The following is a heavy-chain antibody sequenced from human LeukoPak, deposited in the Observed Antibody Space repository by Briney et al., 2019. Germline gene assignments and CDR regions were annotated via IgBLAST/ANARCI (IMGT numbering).Heavy chain of an antibody. Sequence: KTSETLSPTCAVYGGSFSGYYWSWIRQPPGKGLEWIGDINHSGSTNYNPSLKSRVTISVDPSKSQFSLKLSSVTAAATAVYYCARHGDYYYYMDVWGKGTTVTISS. CDR1: GGSFSGYY. CDR3: ARHGDYYYYMDV. CDR2: INHSGST. J-gene: IGHJ6*03. D-gene: IGHD3-3*01. V-gene: IGHV4-34*01.